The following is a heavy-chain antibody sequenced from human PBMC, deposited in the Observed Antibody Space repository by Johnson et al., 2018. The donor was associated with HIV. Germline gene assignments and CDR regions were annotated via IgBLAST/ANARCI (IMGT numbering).Heavy chain of an antibody. CDR1: GFTVSTNY. Sequence: QVQLVESGGGLVQPGGSLRLSCAASGFTVSTNYMSWIRQAPGKGLEWVSYISSSGSTKYYADFVKGRFTISRDNSKNTLYLQMNSLRVEDTAVYYCARVEQLGAFDIWGQGTMVTVSS. CDR3: ARVEQLGAFDI. CDR2: ISSSGSTK. V-gene: IGHV3-11*04. J-gene: IGHJ3*02. D-gene: IGHD6-6*01.